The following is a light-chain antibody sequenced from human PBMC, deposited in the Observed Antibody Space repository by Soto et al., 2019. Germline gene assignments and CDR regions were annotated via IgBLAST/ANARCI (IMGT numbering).Light chain of an antibody. CDR3: QQRSDWPST. Sequence: EIVWTQSPATLSLSPGERATLSCRASQSVSSYLAWYQQKPGQAPRLLIYDASNRATGIPARFSGSGSGTDFTLTISILEPDDFAVYYCQQRSDWPSTFGGGTKVQIK. J-gene: IGKJ4*01. V-gene: IGKV3-11*01. CDR2: DAS. CDR1: QSVSSY.